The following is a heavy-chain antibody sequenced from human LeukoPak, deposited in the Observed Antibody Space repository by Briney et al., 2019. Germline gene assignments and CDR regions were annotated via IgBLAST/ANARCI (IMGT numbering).Heavy chain of an antibody. D-gene: IGHD5-18*01. CDR3: AKRAYSYGPVDY. J-gene: IGHJ4*02. V-gene: IGHV3-23*01. Sequence: PGGSLRLSCAASGFTFSNYGMSWVRQAPGKGLEWISAISGSGGSTYYADSVKGRFTISRDNSKNTLYLQMNSLRAEDTAVYYCAKRAYSYGPVDYWGQGTLVTVSS. CDR2: ISGSGGST. CDR1: GFTFSNYG.